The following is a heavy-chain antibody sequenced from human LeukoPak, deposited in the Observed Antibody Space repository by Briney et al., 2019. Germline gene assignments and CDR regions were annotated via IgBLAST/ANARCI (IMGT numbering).Heavy chain of an antibody. CDR1: GGSLSSYY. Sequence: SETLSLTCTVSGGSLSSYYWSWTRQPAGKGLEWIGRIYTSGSTNYNPSLKSRVTMSVDTSKNQFSLKLSSVTAADTAVYYCARDKRWSYAFDIWGQGTMVTVSS. CDR3: ARDKRWSYAFDI. CDR2: IYTSGST. J-gene: IGHJ3*02. D-gene: IGHD2-15*01. V-gene: IGHV4-4*07.